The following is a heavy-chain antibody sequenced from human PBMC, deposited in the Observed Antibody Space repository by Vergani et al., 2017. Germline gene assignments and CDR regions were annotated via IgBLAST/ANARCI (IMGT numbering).Heavy chain of an antibody. J-gene: IGHJ6*02. D-gene: IGHD1-26*01. Sequence: QVQLQESGPGLVKPSQTLSLTCTVSGGSISSYYWSWIRQPPGKGLEWIGYIYYSGSTNYNPSLKSRVTISVDTSKNRFSLKLSSVTAADTAVYYCARDWSGSTTGGMDVWGQGTTVTVSS. V-gene: IGHV4-59*01. CDR3: ARDWSGSTTGGMDV. CDR2: IYYSGST. CDR1: GGSISSYY.